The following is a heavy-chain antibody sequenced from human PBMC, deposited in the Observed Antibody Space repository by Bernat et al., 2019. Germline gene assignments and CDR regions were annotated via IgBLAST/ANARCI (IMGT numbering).Heavy chain of an antibody. D-gene: IGHD2-8*02. CDR1: GFDFAECG. V-gene: IGHV3-66*01. CDR3: ARYWQQRATDY. J-gene: IGHJ4*02. CDR2: IYSGGST. Sequence: EVQLVESGGSVVRPGGSLRLSCAASGFDFAECGMSWVRQVPGKGLEWVSVIYSGGSTYYADSVKGRFTISRDNSKNTVFLEMNSLRAEDTAVYYCARYWQQRATDYWGQGTLVIVSS.